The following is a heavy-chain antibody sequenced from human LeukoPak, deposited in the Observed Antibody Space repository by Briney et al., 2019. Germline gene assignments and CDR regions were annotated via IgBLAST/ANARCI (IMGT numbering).Heavy chain of an antibody. CDR3: ARRDTAMGPFDY. D-gene: IGHD5-18*01. Sequence: GRSLRLSCAASGFTFSSYAMHWVRQAPGKGLEWVAVISYDGSNKYYADSVKGRFTFSRDNSKNTLYLQMNSLRAEDTAVYYCARRDTAMGPFDYWGQGTLVTVSS. V-gene: IGHV3-30*04. J-gene: IGHJ4*02. CDR1: GFTFSSYA. CDR2: ISYDGSNK.